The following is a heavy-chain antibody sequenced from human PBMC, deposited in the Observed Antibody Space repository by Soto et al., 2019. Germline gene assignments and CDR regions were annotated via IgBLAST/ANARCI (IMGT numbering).Heavy chain of an antibody. CDR1: GGLISNGCYY. CDR3: ARADSGYYDSSGYHSIDY. J-gene: IGHJ4*02. D-gene: IGHD3-22*01. V-gene: IGHV4-31*03. CDR2: IYHSGST. Sequence: PSETLSLTCTVSGGLISNGCYYWSWIRQHPGKGLEWIGYIYHSGSTYYNPSLKSRLTISVATSRNQFSLKLSSVTAADTAVYYCARADSGYYDSSGYHSIDYWGQGTLVTVSS.